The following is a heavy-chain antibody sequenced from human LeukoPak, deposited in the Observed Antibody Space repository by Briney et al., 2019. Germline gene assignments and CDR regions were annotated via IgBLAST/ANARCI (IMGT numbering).Heavy chain of an antibody. Sequence: SETLSLTCRVPGGAIISYYWGWIPRPAGKGPEWIGRIYHTGNTHYNPSLKTRVTMSTDLSKTQFSLRLRSVTDADTAVYYCARLKFYDSTGYSPGYYMDVWGKGTAVTVSS. CDR1: GGAIISYY. J-gene: IGHJ6*03. CDR3: ARLKFYDSTGYSPGYYMDV. CDR2: IYHTGNT. V-gene: IGHV4-4*07. D-gene: IGHD3-22*01.